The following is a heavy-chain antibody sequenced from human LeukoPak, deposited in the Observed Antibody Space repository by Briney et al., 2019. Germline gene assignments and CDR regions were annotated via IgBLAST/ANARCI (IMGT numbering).Heavy chain of an antibody. CDR1: GFTFSSYW. Sequence: GGSLRLSCVASGFTFSSYWMTWVRQAPGKGLEWVANIRQDGGDKHYVDSVKGRFTVSRDNAKNSLYLQMNSLRAEDTAVYYCVRMKVATGRKFDYWGQGTLVTVSS. V-gene: IGHV3-7*01. J-gene: IGHJ4*02. CDR2: IRQDGGDK. CDR3: VRMKVATGRKFDY. D-gene: IGHD3-9*01.